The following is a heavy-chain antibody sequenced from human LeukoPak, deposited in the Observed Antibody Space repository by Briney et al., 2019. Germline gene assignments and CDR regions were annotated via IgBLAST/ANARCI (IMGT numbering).Heavy chain of an antibody. V-gene: IGHV3-30*04. J-gene: IGHJ4*02. Sequence: GGSLRLSCAASGFTFSSYAMHGVRQAPGKGLEWVAVISYDGSNKYYADSVKGRFTISRDNSKNTLYLRMNSLRAEDTAVYYCARDLGDSSGYYYPPPVTLDYWGQGTLVTVSS. CDR3: ARDLGDSSGYYYPPPVTLDY. CDR2: ISYDGSNK. D-gene: IGHD3-22*01. CDR1: GFTFSSYA.